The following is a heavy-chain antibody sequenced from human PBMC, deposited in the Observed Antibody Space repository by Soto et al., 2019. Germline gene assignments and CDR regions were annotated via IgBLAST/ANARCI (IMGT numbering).Heavy chain of an antibody. CDR1: GFTVSSNY. Sequence: PGGSLRLSCAASGFTVSSNYMSWVRQAPGKGLEWVSVIYSGGSTYYADSVKGRFTISRDNSKNTLYLQMNSLRAEDTAVYYCAREGYDILTGYYKNWFDPWGQGTLVTVSS. D-gene: IGHD3-9*01. CDR2: IYSGGST. J-gene: IGHJ5*02. CDR3: AREGYDILTGYYKNWFDP. V-gene: IGHV3-66*01.